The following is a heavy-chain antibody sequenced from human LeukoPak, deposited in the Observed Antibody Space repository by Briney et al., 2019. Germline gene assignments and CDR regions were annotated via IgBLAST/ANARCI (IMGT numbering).Heavy chain of an antibody. J-gene: IGHJ4*02. CDR1: GGSISSSSYY. CDR3: ARIAVAGIDFDY. Sequence: NPSETLSLTCTVSGGSISSSSYYWGWIRQPPGKGLEWIGSIYHSGSTYYNPSLKSRVTISVDTSKNQFSLKLSSVTAADTAVYYCARIAVAGIDFDYWGQGTLVTVSS. CDR2: IYHSGST. D-gene: IGHD6-19*01. V-gene: IGHV4-39*07.